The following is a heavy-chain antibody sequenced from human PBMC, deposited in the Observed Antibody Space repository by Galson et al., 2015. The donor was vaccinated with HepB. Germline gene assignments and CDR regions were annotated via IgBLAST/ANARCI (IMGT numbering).Heavy chain of an antibody. CDR1: GFTFSTYG. J-gene: IGHJ4*02. CDR2: IYYDGSYK. CDR3: ARSSGFGEDFDY. V-gene: IGHV3-33*01. D-gene: IGHD3-10*01. Sequence: SLRLSCAASGFTFSTYGMHWVRQAPGKGLEWAAVIYYDGSYKYYADSVKGRFTISRDNLKNTLFLQMNSLRAEDTAVYYCARSSGFGEDFDYWGQGTLVTVSS.